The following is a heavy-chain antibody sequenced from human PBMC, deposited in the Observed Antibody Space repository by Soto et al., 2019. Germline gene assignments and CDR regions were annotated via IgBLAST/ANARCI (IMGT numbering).Heavy chain of an antibody. J-gene: IGHJ4*02. CDR1: GLRFSNYD. V-gene: IGHV3-23*01. D-gene: IGHD2-15*01. Sequence: GGSLRLSCEASGLRFSNYDMSWVRQAPGKGLEWVSGVSASGSITSYADSAKGRFTISRDNAKNSMFLQMNSLRAEDTAVYFCAKGDCSGGRCYRGFDYWGQGTLVTVSS. CDR2: VSASGSIT. CDR3: AKGDCSGGRCYRGFDY.